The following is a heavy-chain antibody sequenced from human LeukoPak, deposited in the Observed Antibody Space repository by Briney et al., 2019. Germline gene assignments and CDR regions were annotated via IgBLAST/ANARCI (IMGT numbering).Heavy chain of an antibody. D-gene: IGHD3-10*01. CDR2: IYPGDSDT. CDR3: ASGEDWFDP. Sequence: GGSLRLSCAASGFTFSSYWIGWVRQMPGKGLEWMGIIYPGDSDTRYSPSFQGQVTISADKSISTAYLQWSSLKASDTAMYYCASGEDWFDPWGQGTLVTVSS. J-gene: IGHJ5*02. CDR1: GFTFSSYW. V-gene: IGHV5-51*01.